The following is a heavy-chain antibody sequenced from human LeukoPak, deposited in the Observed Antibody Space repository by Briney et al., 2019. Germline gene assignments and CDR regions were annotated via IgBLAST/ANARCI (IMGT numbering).Heavy chain of an antibody. CDR1: GGSISSDTYY. D-gene: IGHD4-11*01. CDR3: TVGPHHYFDS. CDR2: ISYSGST. V-gene: IGHV4-31*06. J-gene: IGHJ4*02. Sequence: SETLSLTCSVSGGSISSDTYYWGWIRQPPGKGLEWTGYISYSGSTYYNPSLKSRVTVSLDTSKNQFSLRLSSVSAADTAVYFCTVGPHHYFDSWGQGTLVTVSS.